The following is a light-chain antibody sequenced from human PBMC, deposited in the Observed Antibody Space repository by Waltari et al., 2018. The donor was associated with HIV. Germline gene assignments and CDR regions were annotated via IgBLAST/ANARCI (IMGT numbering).Light chain of an antibody. CDR3: QQYRYSPWT. V-gene: IGKV1-5*03. CDR1: HSVSSR. Sequence: DIQMTHSPSTLSASVGDRVTITCRASHSVSSRVAWYQQKPGKAPKLLIYGASSLKSAVPSRFSGSGSGTEFTLTISGLQPDDFATYYCQQYRYSPWTFGQGTKVDI. CDR2: GAS. J-gene: IGKJ1*01.